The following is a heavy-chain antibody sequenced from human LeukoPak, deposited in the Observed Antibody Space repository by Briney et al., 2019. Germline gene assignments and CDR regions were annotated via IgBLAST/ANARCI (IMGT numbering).Heavy chain of an antibody. CDR1: GYTFTSYY. CDR2: INPSGGST. Sequence: ASVKVSCKASGYTFTSYYMHWVRQAPGQGLEWMGIINPSGGSTSYAQKFQNRVTMTRDMSTSTVYMELSSLRSEDTAVSYCARDGILGTGTGFDPWGQGTLVTVSS. CDR3: ARDGILGTGTGFDP. J-gene: IGHJ5*02. V-gene: IGHV1-46*01. D-gene: IGHD1-7*01.